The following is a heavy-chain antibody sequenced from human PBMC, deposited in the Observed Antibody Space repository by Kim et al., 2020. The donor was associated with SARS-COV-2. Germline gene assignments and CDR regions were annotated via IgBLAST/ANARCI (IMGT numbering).Heavy chain of an antibody. V-gene: IGHV4-59*01. J-gene: IGHJ4*02. Sequence: NYNPSLKSRVTISVDTSKNQFYLKLSSVTAADTAVYYCAREGSGWLPEYWGQGTLVTVSS. CDR3: AREGSGWLPEY. D-gene: IGHD5-12*01.